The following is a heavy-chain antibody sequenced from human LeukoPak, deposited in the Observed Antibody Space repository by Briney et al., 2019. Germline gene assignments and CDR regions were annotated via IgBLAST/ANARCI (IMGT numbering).Heavy chain of an antibody. V-gene: IGHV4-59*01. Sequence: SETLSLTCTVSGGSINPYYWSWIRQSPGKGLEWIGYIYYSGSTTYNPSLKSRVTISVDTSKNHFSLKLSSVTAADTAAYYCARLGYCITGFCLDDYWGQGTLVTVSS. J-gene: IGHJ4*02. CDR1: GGSINPYY. CDR2: IYYSGST. D-gene: IGHD1-20*01. CDR3: ARLGYCITGFCLDDY.